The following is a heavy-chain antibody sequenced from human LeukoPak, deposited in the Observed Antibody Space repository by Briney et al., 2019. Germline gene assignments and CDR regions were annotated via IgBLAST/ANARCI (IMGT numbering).Heavy chain of an antibody. V-gene: IGHV3-7*01. CDR2: IKQDGSEK. Sequence: GGSLRLSCAASGFTFSSYYMSGLRQAPGKGLEWVANIKQDGSEKQYVDPVKGRFTISRDNVKNSLYLQMNSLSVEDTAVYYCARAGRYDYGDYGWNYWGQGTLVTVSS. D-gene: IGHD4-17*01. CDR1: GFTFSSYY. J-gene: IGHJ4*02. CDR3: ARAGRYDYGDYGWNY.